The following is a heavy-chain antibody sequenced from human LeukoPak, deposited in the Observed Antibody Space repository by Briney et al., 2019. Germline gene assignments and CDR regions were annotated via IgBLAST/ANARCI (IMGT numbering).Heavy chain of an antibody. Sequence: SETLSLTRTVSGGSVSSGSYYWSWIRQPPGKGLEWIGYIYYSGSTNYNPSLKSRVTISVDTSKNQFSLKLSSVTAADTAVYYCARSAYSYATWGQGTLVTVSS. D-gene: IGHD5-18*01. CDR1: GGSVSSGSYY. CDR3: ARSAYSYAT. CDR2: IYYSGST. V-gene: IGHV4-61*01. J-gene: IGHJ5*02.